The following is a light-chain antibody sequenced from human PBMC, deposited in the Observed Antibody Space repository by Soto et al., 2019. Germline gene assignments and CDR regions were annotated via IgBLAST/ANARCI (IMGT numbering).Light chain of an antibody. CDR2: GAP. J-gene: IGKJ4*01. V-gene: IGKV3-15*01. Sequence: EIVMTQSPATLSVSPGEGATLSCRASQSVGTNLAWYQQKPGQAPRLLLYGAPTRANGIPARFSGSGSGTEFTLTISSPQSEDFAVYSCQQYNNWPLTFGGGTKVEI. CDR3: QQYNNWPLT. CDR1: QSVGTN.